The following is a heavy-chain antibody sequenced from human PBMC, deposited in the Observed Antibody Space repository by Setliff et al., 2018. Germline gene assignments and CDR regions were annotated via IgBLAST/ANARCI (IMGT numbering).Heavy chain of an antibody. CDR2: INHSGST. J-gene: IGHJ6*03. D-gene: IGHD2-21*01. V-gene: IGHV4-34*01. CDR3: ARVFKVDCAGDGCDCYGARCYYFYMDV. CDR1: GGSFSNYY. Sequence: CAVYGGSFSNYYWSWIRQPPGKGLEWIGEINHSGSTNYNPSLESRVTISVDTSKNQFSLRLSSVAAADTSVYYCARVFKVDCAGDGCDCYGARCYYFYMDVWGKGTTVTVSS.